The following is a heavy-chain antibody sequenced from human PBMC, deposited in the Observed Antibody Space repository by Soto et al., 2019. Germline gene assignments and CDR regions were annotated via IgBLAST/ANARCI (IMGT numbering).Heavy chain of an antibody. V-gene: IGHV1-69*01. CDR2: IIPIFGTP. D-gene: IGHD5-12*01. CDR1: GVTFTRQD. CDR3: ATNEGRDGYSFDY. J-gene: IGHJ4*02. Sequence: QVQLVQSGAEVKKPGSSVKVSCKASGVTFTRQDMRWVRQAPGQGLEWMGGIIPIFGTPQYAEKFQDRVTITADESTSTAYMELSSLKSEDTAVYYCATNEGRDGYSFDYCGQGTLVTVSS.